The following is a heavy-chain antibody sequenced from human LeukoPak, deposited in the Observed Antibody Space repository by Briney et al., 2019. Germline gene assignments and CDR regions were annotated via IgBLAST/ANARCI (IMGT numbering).Heavy chain of an antibody. CDR3: ARGRIVGATKVVNWFDP. CDR1: GYTFTGYY. CDR2: ISAYNGNT. Sequence: GASVKVSCKASGYTFTGYYMHWVRQAPGQGLEWMGWISAYNGNTNYAQKLQGRVTMTTDTSTSTAYMELRSLRSDDTAVYYCARGRIVGATKVVNWFDPWGQGTLVTVSS. V-gene: IGHV1-18*04. J-gene: IGHJ5*02. D-gene: IGHD1-26*01.